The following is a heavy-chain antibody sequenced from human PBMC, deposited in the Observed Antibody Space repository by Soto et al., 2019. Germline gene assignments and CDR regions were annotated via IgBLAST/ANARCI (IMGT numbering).Heavy chain of an antibody. Sequence: PSETLSLTCPVSGGSISSYYWSWIRQPPGKGLEWIGYIYYSGRPNYNPSLKSRVTISVDTSKNQFSLKLTSVTAADTAVYYCARHPTVTEYYFDYWGQGTLVNVSS. CDR3: ARHPTVTEYYFDY. J-gene: IGHJ4*02. V-gene: IGHV4-59*08. D-gene: IGHD4-17*01. CDR2: IYYSGRP. CDR1: GGSISSYY.